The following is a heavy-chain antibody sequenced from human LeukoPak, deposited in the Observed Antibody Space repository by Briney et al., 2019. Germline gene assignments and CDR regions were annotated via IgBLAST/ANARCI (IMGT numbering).Heavy chain of an antibody. D-gene: IGHD2-2*01. Sequence: AASVKVSCKASGGTFSSYAISWVRQAPGQGLEWMGGIIPIFGTANYAQKFQGRVTITADESTSTAYMELSSLRSEDTAVYYCATDYPILVVPAARAGNWFDPWGQGTLVTVSS. J-gene: IGHJ5*02. CDR1: GGTFSSYA. V-gene: IGHV1-69*13. CDR2: IIPIFGTA. CDR3: ATDYPILVVPAARAGNWFDP.